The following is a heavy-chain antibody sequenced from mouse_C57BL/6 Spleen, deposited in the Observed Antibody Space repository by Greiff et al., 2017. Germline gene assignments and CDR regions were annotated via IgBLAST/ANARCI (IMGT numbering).Heavy chain of an antibody. D-gene: IGHD1-1*01. Sequence: EVKLMESGGGLVKPGGSLKLSCAASGFTFSSYAMSWVRQTPEKRLEWVATISDGGSYTYYPDNVKGRFTISRDNAKNNLYRQMSHLKSEDTAMYYCARAYGSSPYYAMDYWGQGTSVTVSS. J-gene: IGHJ4*01. V-gene: IGHV5-4*03. CDR1: GFTFSSYA. CDR2: ISDGGSYT. CDR3: ARAYGSSPYYAMDY.